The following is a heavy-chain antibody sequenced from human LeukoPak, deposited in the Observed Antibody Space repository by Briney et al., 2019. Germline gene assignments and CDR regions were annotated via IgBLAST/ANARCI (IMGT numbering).Heavy chain of an antibody. D-gene: IGHD2-2*01. J-gene: IGHJ4*02. V-gene: IGHV3-49*03. CDR3: AKDFDVLVVVPAVDLDY. Sequence: GGSLRLPCTASGFTFGDYAMSWFRQAPGKGLEWVGFIRSKAYGGTTEYAASVKGRFTISRDNSKNTLYLQMNSLRAEDTAVYYCAKDFDVLVVVPAVDLDYWGQGTLVTVSS. CDR1: GFTFGDYA. CDR2: IRSKAYGGTT.